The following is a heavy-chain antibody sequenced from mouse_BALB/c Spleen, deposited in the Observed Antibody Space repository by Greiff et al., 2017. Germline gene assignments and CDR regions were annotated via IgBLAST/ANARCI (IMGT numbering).Heavy chain of an antibody. V-gene: IGHV1-63*02. CDR1: GYTFTNYW. D-gene: IGHD1-1*01. CDR3: AREEDYYGSSYSY. J-gene: IGHJ2*01. CDR2: IYPGGGYT. Sequence: VKVVESGAELVRPGTSVKISCKASGYTFTNYWLGWVKQRPGHGLEWIGDIYPGGGYTNYNEKFKGKATLTADTSSSTAYMQLSSLTSEDSAVYFCAREEDYYGSSYSYWGQGTTLTVSS.